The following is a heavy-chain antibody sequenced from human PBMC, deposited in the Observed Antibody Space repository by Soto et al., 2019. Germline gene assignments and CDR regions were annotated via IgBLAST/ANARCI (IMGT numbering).Heavy chain of an antibody. CDR1: GGSISSGDYY. J-gene: IGHJ4*02. Sequence: SETLSLTCTVSGGSISSGDYYWSWIRLPPGKGLEWIGYIYYSGSTYYNPSLKSRVTISVDTSKNQFSLKLSSVTAADTAVYYCASEYYDFWSGYLDWGQGTLVTVSS. D-gene: IGHD3-3*01. CDR2: IYYSGST. V-gene: IGHV4-30-4*01. CDR3: ASEYYDFWSGYLD.